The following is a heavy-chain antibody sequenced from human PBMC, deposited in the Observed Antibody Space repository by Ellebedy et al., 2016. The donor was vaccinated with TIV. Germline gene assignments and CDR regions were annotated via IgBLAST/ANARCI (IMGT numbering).Heavy chain of an antibody. V-gene: IGHV4-34*01. Sequence: MPGGSLRLSCAASGFTFSSYAMSWVRQPPGKGLEWIGEINHSGSTNYNPSLKSRVTISVDTSKNQFSLKLSSVTAADTAVYYCARGGGVRGVIIIRYYYGMDVWGQGTTVTVSS. J-gene: IGHJ6*02. CDR3: ARGGGVRGVIIIRYYYGMDV. D-gene: IGHD3-10*01. CDR2: INHSGST. CDR1: GFTFSSYA.